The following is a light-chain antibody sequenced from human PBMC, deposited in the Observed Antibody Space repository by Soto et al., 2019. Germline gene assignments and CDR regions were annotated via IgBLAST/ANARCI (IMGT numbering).Light chain of an antibody. CDR3: QQSYSTPLT. V-gene: IGKV1-5*03. CDR2: RAS. Sequence: DVQMTQSPSTLSASVGDTVTITCRASQSIDTALAWYQQKPGKAPNLLIYRASNLESGVPSRFSGSGSGTDFTLAISSLQPDDFATYYCQQSYSTPLTFGGGTKVEI. CDR1: QSIDTA. J-gene: IGKJ4*01.